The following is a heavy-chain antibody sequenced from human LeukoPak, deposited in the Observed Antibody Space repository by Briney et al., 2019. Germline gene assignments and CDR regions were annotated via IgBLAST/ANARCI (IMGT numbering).Heavy chain of an antibody. Sequence: GGSLRLSCAASGFTFSSYAMSWVRQAPGKGLEWVSAISGSGGSTYCADSVKGRFTISRDNSKNTLYLQMNSLRAEDTAVYYCAKASPRRITMIVVGGGAFDIWGQGTMVTVSS. CDR3: AKASPRRITMIVVGGGAFDI. CDR2: ISGSGGST. CDR1: GFTFSSYA. V-gene: IGHV3-23*01. D-gene: IGHD3-22*01. J-gene: IGHJ3*02.